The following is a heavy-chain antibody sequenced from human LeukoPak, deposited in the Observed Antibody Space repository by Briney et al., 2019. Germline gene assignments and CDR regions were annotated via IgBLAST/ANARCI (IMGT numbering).Heavy chain of an antibody. CDR1: GFNFDNFA. CDR3: ARPSPPGDGYNPPDH. J-gene: IGHJ4*02. CDR2: ISHDGRTK. D-gene: IGHD5-24*01. Sequence: PGGSLRLSCVVSGFNFDNFAMHWVRQPLGKGLEWVAVISHDGRTKYYADSMKGRITISRDNSKNTLFLQMNSLRSEDTAVYFCARPSPPGDGYNPPDHWGQGTLVTVSS. V-gene: IGHV3-30*04.